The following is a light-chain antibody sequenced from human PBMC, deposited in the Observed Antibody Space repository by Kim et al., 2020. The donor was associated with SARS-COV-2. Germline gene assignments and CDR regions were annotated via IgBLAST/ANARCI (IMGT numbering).Light chain of an antibody. CDR1: QRVRNN. CDR3: QQYNDWPLLT. CDR2: GAS. J-gene: IGKJ4*01. Sequence: SPGERVTLACRASQRVRNNLAWYQQRPGQAPRPLIYGASTRATDVSDRFSGSGSGTEFTLTIRSLQSEDLAVYYCQQYNDWPLLTFGGGTKVDIK. V-gene: IGKV3-15*01.